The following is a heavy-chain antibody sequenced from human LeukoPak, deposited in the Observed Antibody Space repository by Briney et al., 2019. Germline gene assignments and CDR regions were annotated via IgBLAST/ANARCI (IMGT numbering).Heavy chain of an antibody. Sequence: SETLSLTCTVSGDSIGSYYWSWIRQPPGKGLEWIGYIYYSGSTNYNPSLKSRVTISIDTSKNQFSLKLSSVTAADTAVYYCARRHCSGGSCYPHYLDYWGQGILVTVSP. V-gene: IGHV4-59*08. CDR1: GDSIGSYY. J-gene: IGHJ4*02. CDR2: IYYSGST. D-gene: IGHD2-15*01. CDR3: ARRHCSGGSCYPHYLDY.